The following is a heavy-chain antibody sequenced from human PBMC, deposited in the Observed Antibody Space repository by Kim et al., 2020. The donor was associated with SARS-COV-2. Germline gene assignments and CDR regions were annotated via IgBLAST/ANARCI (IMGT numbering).Heavy chain of an antibody. J-gene: IGHJ4*02. V-gene: IGHV1-3*01. CDR3: ARGSGSYLPFDY. D-gene: IGHD1-26*01. Sequence: KYSQKFQGGVTITRDTSASTAYMELSSLRSEDTAVYYCARGSGSYLPFDYWGQGTLVTVSS.